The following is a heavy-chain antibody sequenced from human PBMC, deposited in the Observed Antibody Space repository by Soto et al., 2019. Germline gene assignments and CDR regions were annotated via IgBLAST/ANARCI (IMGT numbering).Heavy chain of an antibody. V-gene: IGHV6-1*01. CDR2: TYYRSKWYN. CDR1: GDSVSSNSAA. D-gene: IGHD2-15*01. CDR3: ARDRGCSGGSCYPQYYYYYYGMDG. J-gene: IGHJ6*02. Sequence: SQTLSLTCVISGDSVSSNSAAWNWIRQSPSRGLEWLGRTYYRSKWYNDYAVSVKSRITINPDTSKNQFSLQLNSVTPEDTAVYYCARDRGCSGGSCYPQYYYYYYGMDGWGQGTTVTVSS.